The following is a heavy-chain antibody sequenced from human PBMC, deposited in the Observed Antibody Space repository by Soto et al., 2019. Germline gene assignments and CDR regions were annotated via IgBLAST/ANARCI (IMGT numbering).Heavy chain of an antibody. V-gene: IGHV1-18*01. J-gene: IGHJ6*02. D-gene: IGHD2-8*01. CDR2: ISTYNGNT. Sequence: QVQLVQSGAEVKKPGASVKVSCKASGYTFTTYDISWVRQAPGQGLEWMGRISTYNGNTNYPQSLQGRLTMTTDTSTNTAYLERRSLRADNTAVYYCAGDPYHVLMVNAPNLYGMDVWGQGTTVTVSS. CDR3: AGDPYHVLMVNAPNLYGMDV. CDR1: GYTFTTYD.